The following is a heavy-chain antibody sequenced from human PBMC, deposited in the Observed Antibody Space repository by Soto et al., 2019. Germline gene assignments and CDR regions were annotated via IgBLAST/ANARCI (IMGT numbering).Heavy chain of an antibody. Sequence: PSETLSLTCSVSGGSMRNYYWNWIRQPPGRGLEWIGYVYHSRSTNYNPSLKSRVSMSVDVSRNHFSLTLHSVTAADTAVYFCTSSYSTSSSPDYWGQGTLVTVSS. J-gene: IGHJ4*02. CDR2: VYHSRST. D-gene: IGHD6-6*01. V-gene: IGHV4-59*01. CDR3: TSSYSTSSSPDY. CDR1: GGSMRNYY.